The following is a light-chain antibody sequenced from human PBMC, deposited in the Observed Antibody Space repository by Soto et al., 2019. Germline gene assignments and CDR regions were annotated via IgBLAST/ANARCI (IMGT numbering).Light chain of an antibody. V-gene: IGKV1-5*03. CDR3: QQYTWSPT. CDR1: QSISSW. J-gene: IGKJ1*01. CDR2: KAS. Sequence: DIQMTQSPSTLSASVGDRVTITCRASQSISSWLAWYQQKPGRAPKLLIYKASSLESGVPSRFSGSGSGTEFALTCSGMQLDDFATYHCQQYTWSPTFGQETKVDIK.